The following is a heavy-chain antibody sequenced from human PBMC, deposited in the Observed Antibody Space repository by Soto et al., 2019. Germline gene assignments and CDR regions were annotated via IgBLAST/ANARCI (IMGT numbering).Heavy chain of an antibody. J-gene: IGHJ5*02. V-gene: IGHV6-1*01. D-gene: IGHD3-10*01. CDR3: VRDRYSSSGWFDP. CDR1: GDSVSSYSAA. CDR2: TYYRSRFFS. Sequence: RSQTLSLPCAISGDSVSSYSAAWNWIRQSPSGGLEWLGRTYYRSRFFSDYAESVKSRIIINPDTSKNQFSLQLKSVTPEDTAVYYCVRDRYSSSGWFDPWGQGTPVTVSS.